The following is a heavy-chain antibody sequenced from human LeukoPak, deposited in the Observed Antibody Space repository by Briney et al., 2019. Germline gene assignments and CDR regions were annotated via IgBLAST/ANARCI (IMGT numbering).Heavy chain of an antibody. CDR2: ISGSGGST. CDR1: GFTFHSYA. D-gene: IGHD3-10*01. V-gene: IGHV3-23*01. J-gene: IGHJ6*04. CDR3: AKGGVWFPGGDGMDV. Sequence: SGGSLRLSCAPSGFTFHSYAMSWVRQAPGKGLEWVSAISGSGGSTYYADSVKGRFTISRDNSKNPLYLQMNSLRAEDTAVYYCAKGGVWFPGGDGMDVWGKGTTVTVSS.